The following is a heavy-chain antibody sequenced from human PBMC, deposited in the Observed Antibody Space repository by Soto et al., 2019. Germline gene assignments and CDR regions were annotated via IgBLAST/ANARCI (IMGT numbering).Heavy chain of an antibody. Sequence: GSLRLSCAASGFTFSNYAVTWVRQAPGKGLEWVSTISGSGGSTYYADSVKGRFTISRDNSKNTLYLQMNSLRAEYTAVYYCAKDQGSSWYEIDYWGQGT. J-gene: IGHJ4*02. V-gene: IGHV3-23*01. CDR3: AKDQGSSWYEIDY. CDR1: GFTFSNYA. D-gene: IGHD6-13*01. CDR2: ISGSGGST.